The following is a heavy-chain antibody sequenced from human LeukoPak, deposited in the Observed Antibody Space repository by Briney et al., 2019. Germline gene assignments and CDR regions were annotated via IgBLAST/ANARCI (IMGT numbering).Heavy chain of an antibody. J-gene: IGHJ3*02. CDR1: GDNFSSYV. D-gene: IGHD3-16*02. V-gene: IGHV1-69*04. Sequence: ASVKVSCKASGDNFSSYVITWVRQAPGQGLEWMGRIIPTLDVANFAQKFKGRVTITVDKSTNTAHLELSSLRSEDTAVYYCTREGVYSPDPSSYHRHAFDIWGKGTVAIVSS. CDR2: IIPTLDVA. CDR3: TREGVYSPDPSSYHRHAFDI.